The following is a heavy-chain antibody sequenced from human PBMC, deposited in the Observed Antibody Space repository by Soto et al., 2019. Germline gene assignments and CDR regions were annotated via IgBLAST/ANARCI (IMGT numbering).Heavy chain of an antibody. CDR1: GDSISSYY. J-gene: IGHJ4*02. D-gene: IGHD3-22*01. Sequence: QVQLQESGPGLVKPSETLSLTCAVSGDSISSYYCMWIRQPPGKGLESIGYLYYGRSANYNPSLKTRVTLSVATSTNQCSLTLSSMTAADTAVYYCALRSMAVVPEYWGQGTLVTVSS. CDR3: ALRSMAVVPEY. CDR2: LYYGRSA. V-gene: IGHV4-59*01.